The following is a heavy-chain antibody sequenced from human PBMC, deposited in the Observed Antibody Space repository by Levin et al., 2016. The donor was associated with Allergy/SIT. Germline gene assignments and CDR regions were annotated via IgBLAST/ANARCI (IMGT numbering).Heavy chain of an antibody. J-gene: IGHJ6*03. CDR1: GYSFTSYW. V-gene: IGHV5-10-1*01. CDR2: IDPSDSYT. Sequence: GESLKISCKGSGYSFTSYWISWVRQMPGKGLEWMGRIDPSDSYTNYSPSFQGHVTISADKSISTAYLQWSSLKASDTAMYYCARRTGYGGNNYYYYYMDVWGKGTTVTVSS. CDR3: ARRTGYGGNNYYYYYMDV. D-gene: IGHD4-23*01.